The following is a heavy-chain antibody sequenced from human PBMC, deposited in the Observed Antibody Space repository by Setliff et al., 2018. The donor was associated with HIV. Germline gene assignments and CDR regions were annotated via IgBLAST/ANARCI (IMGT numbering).Heavy chain of an antibody. D-gene: IGHD3-3*01. CDR1: GYAFHDYY. J-gene: IGHJ6*02. CDR3: ARDLRDGFEEWFSTLDDGMDV. CDR2: INPHTGVT. V-gene: IGHV1-2*02. Sequence: ASVKVSCKASGYAFHDYYINWVQQAPGQGLEWMGNINPHTGVTKYAEKFQGRVTMTRDTSINTIYMELSRLRSDDTAVYYCARDLRDGFEEWFSTLDDGMDVWGQGTTVTVSS.